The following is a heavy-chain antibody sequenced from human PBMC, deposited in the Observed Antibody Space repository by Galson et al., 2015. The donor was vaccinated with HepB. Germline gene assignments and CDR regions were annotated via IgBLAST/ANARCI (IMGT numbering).Heavy chain of an antibody. CDR2: IWYDGSHK. J-gene: IGHJ4*02. CDR3: ARTYGDYALAYFDY. D-gene: IGHD4-17*01. CDR1: GFIFSNYG. V-gene: IGHV3-33*01. Sequence: SLRLSCAASGFIFSNYGMHWVRQAPGKGLEWVASIWYDGSHKYYADSAKGRFIISRDNSKNTLYLQMNSLRAEDTATYYCARTYGDYALAYFDYWGQGTLVTVSS.